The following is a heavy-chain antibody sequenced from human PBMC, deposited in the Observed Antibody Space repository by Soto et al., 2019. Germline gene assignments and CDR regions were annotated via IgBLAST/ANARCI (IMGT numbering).Heavy chain of an antibody. CDR3: ARGRGGDTIFGVVALYPYYDYYMDV. D-gene: IGHD3-3*01. Sequence: SSVKVSCKTSGYTFTRYVINWVRQATGQGLERKGWMNPNSGNTGYAQKFQGRVTMTRNTSISTAYMELSSLRSEDTAVYYCARGRGGDTIFGVVALYPYYDYYMDVWGKGTTVTVSS. CDR2: MNPNSGNT. CDR1: GYTFTRYV. J-gene: IGHJ6*03. V-gene: IGHV1-8*01.